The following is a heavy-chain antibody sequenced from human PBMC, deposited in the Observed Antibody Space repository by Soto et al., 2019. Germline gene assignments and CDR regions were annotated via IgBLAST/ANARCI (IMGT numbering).Heavy chain of an antibody. CDR1: GFTFSTSA. Sequence: EVQLLESGGGLVQPGGSLRLSCTASGFTFSTSAMSWVRQAPGKGLEWVSGISGTGVSTYYADSVKGRFTVSRDNSKYTVYLQMNSLRVEDTAVYYCAKDYTGSTYWGQGTLVTVSS. CDR3: AKDYTGSTY. CDR2: ISGTGVST. J-gene: IGHJ4*02. D-gene: IGHD3-10*01. V-gene: IGHV3-23*01.